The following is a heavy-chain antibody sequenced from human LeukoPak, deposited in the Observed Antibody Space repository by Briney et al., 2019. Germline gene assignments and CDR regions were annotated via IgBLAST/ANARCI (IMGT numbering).Heavy chain of an antibody. Sequence: SETLSLTCTVSGGSFSSYYWSWIRQPPGKGLEWIGYIYYSGSTYYNPSLKSRVTISLDTSKNQFFLKLSSVTAADTAVYYCARERQGWDRSGWTPCWFDPWGQGTLVTVSS. CDR2: IYYSGST. V-gene: IGHV4-59*12. D-gene: IGHD6-19*01. CDR1: GGSFSSYY. J-gene: IGHJ5*02. CDR3: ARERQGWDRSGWTPCWFDP.